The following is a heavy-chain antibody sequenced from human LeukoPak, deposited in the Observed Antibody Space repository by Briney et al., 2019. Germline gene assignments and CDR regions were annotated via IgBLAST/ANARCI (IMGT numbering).Heavy chain of an antibody. CDR1: GFTFNSFA. CDR2: ISSSSSYI. V-gene: IGHV3-21*01. D-gene: IGHD6-13*01. Sequence: GGSLRLSCAASGFTFNSFAMSWVRQAPGKGLEWVSSISSSSSYIYYADSVKGRFTISRDNAKNSLYLQMNSLRAEDTAVYYCARSWRGAAAGTKIDYWGQGTLVTVSS. J-gene: IGHJ4*02. CDR3: ARSWRGAAAGTKIDY.